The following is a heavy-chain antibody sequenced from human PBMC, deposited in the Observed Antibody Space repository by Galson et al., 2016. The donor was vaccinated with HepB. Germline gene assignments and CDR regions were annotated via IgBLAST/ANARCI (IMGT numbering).Heavy chain of an antibody. J-gene: IGHJ3*02. CDR1: GFTFSSCS. D-gene: IGHD2-8*01. CDR3: ARDLNGPGGGVDI. Sequence: SLRLSCAVSGFTFSSCSMNWVRQAPGKGLDWVSYISGRSTTIYYADSVKGRFTISRDNAKNSLYMQLYSLRAEDTALYYCARDLNGPGGGVDIWGQGTLVTVSS. CDR2: ISGRSTTI. V-gene: IGHV3-48*01.